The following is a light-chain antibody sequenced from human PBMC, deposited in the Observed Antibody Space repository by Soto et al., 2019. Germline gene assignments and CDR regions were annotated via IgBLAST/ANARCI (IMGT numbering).Light chain of an antibody. Sequence: DIQMTQSPSSLSASVGDRVTITCQASQDISNYLNWYQQKPGKAPKLLIYDASNLETGVPSRFSGSGSWTDFTFTISSLQPEDIATYYCQQYDNLPPYTFGQGTQLEIK. J-gene: IGKJ2*01. CDR2: DAS. V-gene: IGKV1-33*01. CDR1: QDISNY. CDR3: QQYDNLPPYT.